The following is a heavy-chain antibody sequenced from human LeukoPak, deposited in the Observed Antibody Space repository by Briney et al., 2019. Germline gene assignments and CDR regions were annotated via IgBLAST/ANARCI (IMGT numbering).Heavy chain of an antibody. CDR1: GGSISSYY. CDR2: IYYSGST. J-gene: IGHJ4*02. Sequence: PSETLSLTCTVSGGSISSYYWSWIRQPPGKGLEWIGYIYYSGSTNYNPSLKSRVTISVDTSKNQFSLKLSSVTAADTAVYYCAAGESPFDYWGQGTLVTVSS. V-gene: IGHV4-59*01. CDR3: AAGESPFDY. D-gene: IGHD3-10*01.